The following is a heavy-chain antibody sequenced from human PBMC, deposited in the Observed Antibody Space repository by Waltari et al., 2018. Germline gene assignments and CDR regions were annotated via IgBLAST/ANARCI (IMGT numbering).Heavy chain of an antibody. CDR3: AKDKEGRTVTFHDY. V-gene: IGHV3-23*01. Sequence: EVQLFESGGGLVQPGGSLRLSCAASGFPFSSYAMSWVRQAPGQGLEWVSAISGSGGSTYSADSVKGRFTISRDNSKNTLYLQMNSLRAEDTAVYYCAKDKEGRTVTFHDYWGQGTLVTVSS. J-gene: IGHJ4*02. CDR2: ISGSGGST. CDR1: GFPFSSYA. D-gene: IGHD4-17*01.